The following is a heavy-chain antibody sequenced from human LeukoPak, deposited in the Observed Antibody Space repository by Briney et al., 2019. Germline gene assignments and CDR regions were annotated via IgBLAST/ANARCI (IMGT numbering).Heavy chain of an antibody. CDR1: GGSISSYY. CDR2: IYYSGST. CDR3: ARASVRVAAAGTGEYFQH. D-gene: IGHD6-13*01. Sequence: SETLSLTCTVSGGSISSYYWSWIRQPPGKGLEWIGYIYYSGSTNYNPSLKSRVTISVDTSKNQFSLKLSSVTAADTAVYYCARASVRVAAAGTGEYFQHWGQGTLVTVSS. V-gene: IGHV4-59*12. J-gene: IGHJ1*01.